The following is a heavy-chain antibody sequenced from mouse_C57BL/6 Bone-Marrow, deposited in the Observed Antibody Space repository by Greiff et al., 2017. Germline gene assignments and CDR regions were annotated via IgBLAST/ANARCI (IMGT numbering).Heavy chain of an antibody. D-gene: IGHD2-4*01. CDR2: IDPSDSYT. CDR1: GYTFTSYW. CDR3: ARGHDSLYYFDY. Sequence: VQLQQPGAELVKPGASVKLSCKASGYTFTSYWMQWVKQRPGQGLEWIGEIDPSDSYTNYNQKFKGKATLTVDTSSSTAYMQLSSLTSEDSAVYYCARGHDSLYYFDYWGQGTTLTVSS. J-gene: IGHJ2*01. V-gene: IGHV1-50*01.